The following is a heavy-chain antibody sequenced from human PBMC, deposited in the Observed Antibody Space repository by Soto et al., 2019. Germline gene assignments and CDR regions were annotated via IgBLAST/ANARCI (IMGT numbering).Heavy chain of an antibody. CDR3: AGLATVLNWFDP. Sequence: SETLSLTCTVSGGSISSYYWSWIRQPPGKGLEWIGYIYYSGSTNYNPSLKSRVTISVDTSKNQFSLKLSSVTAADTAVYYCAGLATVLNWFDPWGQGTLVTVSS. V-gene: IGHV4-59*08. CDR2: IYYSGST. J-gene: IGHJ5*02. CDR1: GGSISSYY. D-gene: IGHD4-17*01.